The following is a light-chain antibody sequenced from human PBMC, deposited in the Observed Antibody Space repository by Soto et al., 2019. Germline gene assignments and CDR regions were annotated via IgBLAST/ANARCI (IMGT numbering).Light chain of an antibody. Sequence: ETVLTQSPGTLSLSPGESATLSCRASQNIISIYLAWYQQKPGQAPSLLIYGTSTRGTGIPDRFSGSGSGTDFTLTISRLDPEDFAVYYCQQYGTSPGTFGQGTKVDIK. CDR3: QQYGTSPGT. J-gene: IGKJ1*01. V-gene: IGKV3-20*01. CDR1: QNIISIY. CDR2: GTS.